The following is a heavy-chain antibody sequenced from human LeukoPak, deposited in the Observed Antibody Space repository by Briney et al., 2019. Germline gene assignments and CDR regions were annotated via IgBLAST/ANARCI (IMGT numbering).Heavy chain of an antibody. CDR2: IYYSGST. Sequence: SETLSLTCTVSGGSISSYYWSWIRQPPGKGLEWFAYIYYSGSTNYNPSLKSRVTISVDTSKNQFSLRLSSVTAADTAVYYCASSKAPPEVAGDAFDIWGQGTMVTVSS. V-gene: IGHV4-59*01. J-gene: IGHJ3*02. D-gene: IGHD6-19*01. CDR3: ASSKAPPEVAGDAFDI. CDR1: GGSISSYY.